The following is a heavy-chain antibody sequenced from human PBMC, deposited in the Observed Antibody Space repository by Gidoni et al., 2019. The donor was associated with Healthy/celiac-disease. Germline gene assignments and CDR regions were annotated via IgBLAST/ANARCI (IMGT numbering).Heavy chain of an antibody. Sequence: QVQLVQSGAEVKKPGASVKVSCKASGYTFTSYDINWVRQATGQGLEWMGWMNPNSGNTGYAQKFQGRVTRTRNTSISTAYMERSSLRSEDTAVYYCARAMGGGSGSYSPDWYFDLWGRGTLVTVSS. V-gene: IGHV1-8*01. CDR2: MNPNSGNT. J-gene: IGHJ2*01. D-gene: IGHD3-10*01. CDR3: ARAMGGGSGSYSPDWYFDL. CDR1: GYTFTSYD.